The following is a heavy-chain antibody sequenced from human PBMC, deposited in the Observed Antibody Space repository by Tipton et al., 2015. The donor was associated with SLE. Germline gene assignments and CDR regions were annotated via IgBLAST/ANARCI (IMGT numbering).Heavy chain of an antibody. CDR2: IYYSGST. CDR1: GGSISSGGYY. V-gene: IGHV4-31*03. CDR3: AGEVGDDAFDI. Sequence: TLSLTCTVSGGSISSGGYYWSWSRQHPGKGLEWIGYIYYSGSTNYNPSLKSRVTISVDTSKNQFSLKLSSVTAADTAVYYCAGEVGDDAFDIWGQGTMVTVSS. D-gene: IGHD1-26*01. J-gene: IGHJ3*02.